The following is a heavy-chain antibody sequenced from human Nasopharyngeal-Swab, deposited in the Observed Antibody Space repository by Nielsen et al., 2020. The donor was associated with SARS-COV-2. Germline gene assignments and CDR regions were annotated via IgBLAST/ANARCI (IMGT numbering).Heavy chain of an antibody. Sequence: SCAASGFTFSSYAMHWVRQAPGKGLEWVAVISYDGSNKYYADSVKGRFTISRDNSKNTLYLQMNSLRAEDTAVYYCASPPVTGQEYFQHWGQGTLVTVSS. CDR2: ISYDGSNK. D-gene: IGHD6-19*01. CDR1: GFTFSSYA. CDR3: ASPPVTGQEYFQH. V-gene: IGHV3-30-3*01. J-gene: IGHJ1*01.